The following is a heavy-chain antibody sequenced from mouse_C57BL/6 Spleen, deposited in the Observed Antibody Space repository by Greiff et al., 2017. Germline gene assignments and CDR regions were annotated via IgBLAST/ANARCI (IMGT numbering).Heavy chain of an antibody. V-gene: IGHV1-18*01. CDR3: ARNDYYAMDY. CDR1: GYTFTDYN. J-gene: IGHJ4*01. CDR2: ISPNNGGT. Sequence: EVQLQESGPELVKPGASVKIPCKASGYTFTDYNMDWVQQSHGKSLEWIGDISPNNGGTIYNQKFKGKATLTVDKSSSTAYMELRSLTSEDTAVYYCARNDYYAMDYWGQGTSVTVSS.